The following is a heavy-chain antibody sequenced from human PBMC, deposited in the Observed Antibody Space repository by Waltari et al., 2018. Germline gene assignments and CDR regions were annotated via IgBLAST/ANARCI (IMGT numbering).Heavy chain of an antibody. D-gene: IGHD1-26*01. CDR3: AKSLRYSGSWDYFDC. J-gene: IGHJ4*02. CDR2: ISWDGGST. Sequence: EVQLVESGGVVVQPGGSLSLPCAASGFTFDDYAMHWVRTAPGKGLEWVSLISWDGGSTYYADSVKGRFTISRDNSKNSLYLQMNSLRAEDTALYYCAKSLRYSGSWDYFDCWGQGTLVTVSS. CDR1: GFTFDDYA. V-gene: IGHV3-43D*04.